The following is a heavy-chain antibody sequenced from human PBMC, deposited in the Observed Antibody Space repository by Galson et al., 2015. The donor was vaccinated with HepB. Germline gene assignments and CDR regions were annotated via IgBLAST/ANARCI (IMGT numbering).Heavy chain of an antibody. V-gene: IGHV3-15*01. CDR2: IKSKTDGGTT. Sequence: SLRLSCAASGFTFSNAWMSWVRQAPGKGLEWVGRIKSKTDGGTTDYAAPVKGRFTISRDDSKNTLYLQMNSLKTEDTAVYYCTTEGDYGDYSTPPDWGQGTLVTVSS. CDR1: GFTFSNAW. D-gene: IGHD4-17*01. CDR3: TTEGDYGDYSTPPD. J-gene: IGHJ4*02.